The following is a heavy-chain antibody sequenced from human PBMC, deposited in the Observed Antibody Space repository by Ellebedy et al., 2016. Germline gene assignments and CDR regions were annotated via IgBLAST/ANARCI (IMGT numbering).Heavy chain of an antibody. CDR2: ISSNGGST. D-gene: IGHD3-22*01. CDR1: GFTFSSYA. V-gene: IGHV3-64D*06. CDR3: VKDPNHYYDSRLDAFDI. Sequence: GGSLRLSXSASGFTFSSYAMHWVRQAPGKGLEYVSAISSNGGSTYYADSVKGRFTISRDNSKNTLYLQMSSLRAEDTAVYYCVKDPNHYYDSRLDAFDIWGQGTMVTVSS. J-gene: IGHJ3*02.